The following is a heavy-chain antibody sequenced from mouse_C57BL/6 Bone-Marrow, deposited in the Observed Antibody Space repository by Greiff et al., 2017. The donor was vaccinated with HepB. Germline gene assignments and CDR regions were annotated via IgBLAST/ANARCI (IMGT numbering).Heavy chain of an antibody. V-gene: IGHV1-55*01. Sequence: VQLQQSGAELVKPGASVKMSCKASGYTFTSYWITWVKQRPGQGLEWIGDIYPGSGSTNYNEKFKSKATLTVDTSSSTAYMQLSSLTSEDSAVYYCASHTSLYDGYYVWFAYWGQGTLVTVSA. CDR2: IYPGSGST. J-gene: IGHJ3*01. CDR3: ASHTSLYDGYYVWFAY. D-gene: IGHD2-3*01. CDR1: GYTFTSYW.